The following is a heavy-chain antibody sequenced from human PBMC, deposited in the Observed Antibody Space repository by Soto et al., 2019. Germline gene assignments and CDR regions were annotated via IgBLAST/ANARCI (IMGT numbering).Heavy chain of an antibody. CDR2: IYYSGST. Sequence: PSETLSLTCTVSGGSISSYYWSWIRQPPGKGLEWIGYIYYSGSTNYNPSLKSRVTISVDTSKNQFSLKLSSVTAADTAVYYCASSRAAYYYYGMDVWGQGTTVTV. J-gene: IGHJ6*02. CDR3: ASSRAAYYYYGMDV. V-gene: IGHV4-59*08. CDR1: GGSISSYY.